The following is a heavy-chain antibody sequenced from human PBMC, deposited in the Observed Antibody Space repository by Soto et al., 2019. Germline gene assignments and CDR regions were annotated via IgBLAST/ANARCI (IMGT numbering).Heavy chain of an antibody. CDR1: VYTFTSYA. J-gene: IGHJ4*02. D-gene: IGHD3-22*01. Sequence: ASVKVSCKASVYTFTSYAMHWVRQAPGQRLEWMGWINAGNGNTKYSQKFQGRVTITRDTSASTAYMELSSLRSEDTAVYYCASDATYYYDSSGYYYPGYFDYRGQGTLVTVSS. CDR2: INAGNGNT. CDR3: ASDATYYYDSSGYYYPGYFDY. V-gene: IGHV1-3*01.